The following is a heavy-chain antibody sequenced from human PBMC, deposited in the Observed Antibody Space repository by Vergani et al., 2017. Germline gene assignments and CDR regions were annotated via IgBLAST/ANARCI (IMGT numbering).Heavy chain of an antibody. CDR3: ARDQASSGPYYDFWSGYYTVRTIDY. Sequence: QVQLVESGGGVVQPGRSLRLSCAASGFTFSSYAMHWVRQAPGKGLEWVAVISYDGSNKYYADSVKGRFTISRDNSKNTLYLQMNSLRAEDTAVYYCARDQASSGPYYDFWSGYYTVRTIDYWGQGTLVTVSS. V-gene: IGHV3-30-3*01. D-gene: IGHD3-3*01. CDR1: GFTFSSYA. CDR2: ISYDGSNK. J-gene: IGHJ4*02.